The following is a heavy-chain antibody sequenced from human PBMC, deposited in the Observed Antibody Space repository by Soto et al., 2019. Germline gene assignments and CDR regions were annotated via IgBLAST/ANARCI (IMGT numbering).Heavy chain of an antibody. V-gene: IGHV4-34*01. Sequence: QVQLQQWGAGLLKPSETLSLTCAVYGGSFSGYYWSWIRQPPGKGLEWIGEINHSGSTNYNPSLKSPVTISLDTSKNQFSLRLSSVAAAYTAVYYCARGWGRIFDYWGQGTLVTVSS. CDR2: INHSGST. CDR3: ARGWGRIFDY. D-gene: IGHD7-27*01. J-gene: IGHJ4*02. CDR1: GGSFSGYY.